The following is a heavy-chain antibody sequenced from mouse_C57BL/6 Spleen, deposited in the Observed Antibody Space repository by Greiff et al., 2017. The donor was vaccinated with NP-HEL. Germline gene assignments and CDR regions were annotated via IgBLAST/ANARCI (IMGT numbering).Heavy chain of an antibody. CDR1: GFTFSDAW. CDR3: TRLGYGSTLYWYFDV. J-gene: IGHJ1*03. D-gene: IGHD1-1*01. CDR2: IRNKANNHAT. V-gene: IGHV6-6*01. Sequence: EVHLVESGGGLVQPGGSMKLSCAASGFTFSDAWMDWVRQSPEKGLEWVAEIRNKANNHATYYAESVKGRFTISRDDSKSSVYLQMNSLRAEDTGIYYCTRLGYGSTLYWYFDVWGTGTTVTVSS.